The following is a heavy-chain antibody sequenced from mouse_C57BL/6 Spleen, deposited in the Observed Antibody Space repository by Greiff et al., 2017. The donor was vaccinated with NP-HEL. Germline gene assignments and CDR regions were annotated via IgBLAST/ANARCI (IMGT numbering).Heavy chain of an antibody. V-gene: IGHV3-6*01. J-gene: IGHJ1*03. D-gene: IGHD6-1*01. Sequence: EVQRVESGPGLVKPSQSLSLTCSVTGYSITSGYYWNWIRQFPGNKLEWMGYISYDGSNNYNPSLKNRISITRDTSKNQFFLKLNSVTTEDTATYYCARVPLSEYFDVWGTGTTVTVSS. CDR3: ARVPLSEYFDV. CDR2: ISYDGSN. CDR1: GYSITSGYY.